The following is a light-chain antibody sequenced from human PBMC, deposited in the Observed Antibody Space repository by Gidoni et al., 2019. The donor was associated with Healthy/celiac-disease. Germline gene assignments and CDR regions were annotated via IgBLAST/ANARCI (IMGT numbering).Light chain of an antibody. CDR2: DAS. V-gene: IGKV3-11*01. Sequence: EIVLTQSPATLSLSPGERATLSCRASQSVSSYVAWYQKKPGQAPRLLIYDASNRATGIPARFSGSGSGTAFTLTIRSLAPEDFAVYYCQQRPFTCGPGTQVDIK. CDR1: QSVSSY. CDR3: QQRPFT. J-gene: IGKJ3*01.